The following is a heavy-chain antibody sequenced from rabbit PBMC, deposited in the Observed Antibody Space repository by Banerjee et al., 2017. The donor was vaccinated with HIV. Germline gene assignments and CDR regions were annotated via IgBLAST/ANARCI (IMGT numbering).Heavy chain of an antibody. CDR2: IHAVDGST. Sequence: QEQLVESGGGLVQPEGSLTLTCKASGFDFSSNAMCWVRQAPGKRPEWIACIHAVDGSTDYASWVNGRFTISRSTSLNTVTLQMTSLTGADTATYFCARDRYVTYGYAGGPAASYFTLWGPGTLVTVS. J-gene: IGHJ4*01. CDR1: GFDFSSNA. D-gene: IGHD6-1*01. CDR3: ARDRYVTYGYAGGPAASYFTL. V-gene: IGHV1S47*01.